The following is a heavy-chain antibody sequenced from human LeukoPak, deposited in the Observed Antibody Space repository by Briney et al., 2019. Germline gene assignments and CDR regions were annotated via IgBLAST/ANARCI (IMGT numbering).Heavy chain of an antibody. D-gene: IGHD4-17*01. CDR3: ASTSYGDYTFEY. CDR2: IYYSGST. J-gene: IGHJ4*02. V-gene: IGHV4-59*08. CDR1: GGSISSYY. Sequence: SETLSLTCTVSGGSISSYYWSWIRQPPGKGLEYIGYIYYSGSTNYNPSLKSRVTISVDTSKNQFSLKLSSVTAADTAVYYCASTSYGDYTFEYWGQGTLVTVSS.